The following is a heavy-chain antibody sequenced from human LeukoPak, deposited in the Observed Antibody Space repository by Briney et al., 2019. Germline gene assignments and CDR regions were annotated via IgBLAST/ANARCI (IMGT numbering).Heavy chain of an antibody. CDR1: GFTFSDYY. CDR2: ISSSGSTI. CDR3: ARATAMVSEGFDY. D-gene: IGHD5-18*01. Sequence: GGSLRLSCAASGFTFSDYYMSWIRQAPGKGLEWASYISSSGSTIYYADSVKGRFTISRDNAKNSLYLQMNSLRAEDTAVYYCARATAMVSEGFDYWGQGTLVTVSS. J-gene: IGHJ4*02. V-gene: IGHV3-11*01.